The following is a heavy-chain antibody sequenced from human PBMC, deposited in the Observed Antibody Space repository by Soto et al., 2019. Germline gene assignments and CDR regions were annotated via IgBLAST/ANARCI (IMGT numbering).Heavy chain of an antibody. J-gene: IGHJ3*02. D-gene: IGHD6-6*01. CDR3: ARSLLSSIAARLNAFDI. V-gene: IGHV4-30-4*02. Sequence: PSDTLSLTCTVSGGSISSGDYYWSWIRQPPGKGLEWIGYIYYSGSTYYNPSLKSRVTISVDTSKNQFSLKLSSVTAADTAVYYCARSLLSSIAARLNAFDIWGQGTMVTVSS. CDR1: GGSISSGDYY. CDR2: IYYSGST.